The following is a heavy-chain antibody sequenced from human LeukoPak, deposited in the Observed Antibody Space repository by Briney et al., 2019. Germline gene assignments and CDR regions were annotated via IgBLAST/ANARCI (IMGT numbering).Heavy chain of an antibody. J-gene: IGHJ4*02. V-gene: IGHV3-23*01. CDR3: ARVPRFLEWLLDH. CDR2: ISGSGGST. Sequence: GGSLRLSCAASGFTFSSYAMSWVRQAPGKGLEWVSAISGSGGSTYYADSVKGRFTISRDNAKNSLYLQMNSLRAEDTAVYYCARVPRFLEWLLDHWGQGTLVAVSS. D-gene: IGHD3-3*01. CDR1: GFTFSSYA.